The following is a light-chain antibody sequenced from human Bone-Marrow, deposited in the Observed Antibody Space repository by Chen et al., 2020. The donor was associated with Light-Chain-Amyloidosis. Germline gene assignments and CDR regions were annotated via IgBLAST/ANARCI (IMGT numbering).Light chain of an antibody. Sequence: QSALTQPASVSGSPGQSITISCTGSSGDVGGYNYVSWYRHHPGKAPKLMIYEVSNRPSGVSNRFSGSRSGNTSSLTISGRQTEEDADYYCSSYTSTGTYVFGTGTKGTVL. CDR2: EVS. J-gene: IGLJ1*01. CDR1: SGDVGGYNY. CDR3: SSYTSTGTYV. V-gene: IGLV2-14*01.